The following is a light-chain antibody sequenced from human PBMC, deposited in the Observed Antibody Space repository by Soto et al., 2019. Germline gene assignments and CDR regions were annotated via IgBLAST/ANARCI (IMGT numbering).Light chain of an antibody. Sequence: QSVLTQSPSASASLGASVKLTCTLSSGHSSYAIAWHQQQPEKGPRYLMKLDSDGSHTKGDVIPDRFSGSSSGAERYLTISSLQSEDEADYYCQTWGTGILVVFGGGTKLTVL. CDR3: QTWGTGILVV. V-gene: IGLV4-69*01. CDR1: SGHSSYA. J-gene: IGLJ2*01. CDR2: LDSDGSH.